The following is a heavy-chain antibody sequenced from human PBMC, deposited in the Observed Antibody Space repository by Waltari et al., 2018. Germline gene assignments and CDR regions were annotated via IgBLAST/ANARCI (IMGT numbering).Heavy chain of an antibody. D-gene: IGHD3-10*01. CDR1: GVSITSYY. CDR3: ARDKGYYYGSGIDY. J-gene: IGHJ4*02. CDR2: TYNRGST. Sequence: QVQLQESGPGLVKPSETLSLTCTVSGVSITSYYWIWIRQPAGKGLQWIGRTYNRGSTNDNPSLKSRVTMSLDTSKNQFSLRLSSVTAADTAVYYCARDKGYYYGSGIDYWGQGTLVTVSS. V-gene: IGHV4-4*07.